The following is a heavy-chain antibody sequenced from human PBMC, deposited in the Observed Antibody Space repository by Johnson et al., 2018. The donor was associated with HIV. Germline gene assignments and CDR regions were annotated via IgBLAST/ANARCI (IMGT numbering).Heavy chain of an antibody. CDR2: IRFDGSNK. CDR1: GFTFSSFG. Sequence: QVQLVESGGGVVQPGGSLRLSCAASGFTFSSFGMHWVRQAPGKGLEWVAFIRFDGSNKYYADSVKGRFTISRDNSKNTLYLQMNSLRAEDTAVYYCASRRAPRRLIVVVTANAFDIWGQGTMVTVSS. D-gene: IGHD2-21*02. J-gene: IGHJ3*02. CDR3: ASRRAPRRLIVVVTANAFDI. V-gene: IGHV3-30*02.